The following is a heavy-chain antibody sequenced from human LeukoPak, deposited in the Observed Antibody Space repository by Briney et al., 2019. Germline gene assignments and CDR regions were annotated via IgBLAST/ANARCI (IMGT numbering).Heavy chain of an antibody. CDR3: ARAYSGYADYFDY. D-gene: IGHD5-12*01. CDR1: GYTLTELS. CDR2: ISAYNGNT. Sequence: ASVKVSCKVTGYTLTELSMHWVRQAPGKGLEWMGWISAYNGNTNYAQKLQGRVTMTTDTSTSTAYMELRSLRSDDTAVYYCARAYSGYADYFDYWGQGTLVTVSS. J-gene: IGHJ4*02. V-gene: IGHV1-18*01.